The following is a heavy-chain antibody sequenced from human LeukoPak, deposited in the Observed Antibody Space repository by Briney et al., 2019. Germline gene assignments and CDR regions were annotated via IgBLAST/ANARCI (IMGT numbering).Heavy chain of an antibody. J-gene: IGHJ4*02. CDR3: ARISGSYVFDY. Sequence: KPSETLSLTCAVYGGSFSGYYWSWIRQPPGKGLEWIGEINHSGSTNYNPSLKSRVTISVDTSKNQFSLKLSSVTAADTAVYYCARISGSYVFDYWGQGTLVTVSS. CDR2: INHSGST. V-gene: IGHV4-34*01. D-gene: IGHD1-26*01. CDR1: GGSFSGYY.